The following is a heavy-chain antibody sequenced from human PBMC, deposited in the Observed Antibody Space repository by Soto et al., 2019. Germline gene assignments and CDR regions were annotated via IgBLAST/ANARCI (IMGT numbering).Heavy chain of an antibody. CDR1: GGSISSGGYY. Sequence: PSETLSLTCTVSGGSISSGGYYWSWIRQHPGKGLEWIGYIYYSGSTYYNPSLKSRVTISVDTSKNQFPLKLSSVTAADTAVYYCAREGSSSRKLESHWFDPWGQGTLVTVSS. CDR2: IYYSGST. V-gene: IGHV4-31*02. J-gene: IGHJ5*02. CDR3: AREGSSSRKLESHWFDP. D-gene: IGHD6-13*01.